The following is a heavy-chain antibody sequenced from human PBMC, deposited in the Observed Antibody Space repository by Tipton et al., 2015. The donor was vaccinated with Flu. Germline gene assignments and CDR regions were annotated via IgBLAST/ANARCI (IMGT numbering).Heavy chain of an antibody. J-gene: IGHJ5*02. D-gene: IGHD3-3*01. CDR2: IFHTGST. CDR3: ATYLSDLWSGYSGGWFDP. V-gene: IGHV4-38-2*01. CDR1: GDSIGSDYF. Sequence: TLSLTCSVSGDSIGSDYFWGWIRQPPGKGLEWIGNIFHTGSTYHNPSLKSRVTISVDTSKNQFSLKLSSVTAADTAVYYCATYLSDLWSGYSGGWFDPWGQGTLVPGSS.